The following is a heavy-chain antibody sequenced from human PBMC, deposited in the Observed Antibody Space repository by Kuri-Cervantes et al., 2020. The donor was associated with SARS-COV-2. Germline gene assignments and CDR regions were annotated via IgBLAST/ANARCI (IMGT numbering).Heavy chain of an antibody. CDR1: GFTFSSYG. Sequence: GGTLRLSCAASGFTFSSYGMHWVCQAPGKGLEWVAFIRYDGSNKYYADSVKGRFTISRDNSKNTLYLQMNSLRAEDTAVYYCAKDAEQWLVPERNWFDPWGQGTLVTVSS. D-gene: IGHD6-19*01. V-gene: IGHV3-30*02. J-gene: IGHJ5*02. CDR2: IRYDGSNK. CDR3: AKDAEQWLVPERNWFDP.